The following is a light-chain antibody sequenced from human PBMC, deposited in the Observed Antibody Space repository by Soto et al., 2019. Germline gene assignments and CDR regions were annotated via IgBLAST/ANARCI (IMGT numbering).Light chain of an antibody. V-gene: IGLV8-61*01. CDR3: VLYMGSGIWV. Sequence: VETQEPSFSVSPGGTVTLTCGLSSGSVSTSYYPSWYQQTPGQAPRTLIYSTNTRSSGVPNRFSGSILGNTAALTITGAQAEDESDYYCVLYMGSGIWVFGGGTKLTVL. CDR2: STN. CDR1: SGSVSTSYY. J-gene: IGLJ3*02.